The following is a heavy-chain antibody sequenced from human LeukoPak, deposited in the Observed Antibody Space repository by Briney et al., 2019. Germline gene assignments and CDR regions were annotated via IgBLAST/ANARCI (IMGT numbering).Heavy chain of an antibody. J-gene: IGHJ3*02. CDR1: GFTFSSYA. D-gene: IGHD5-18*01. Sequence: GESLRLSCAASGFTFSSYAMSWVRQAPGKGLEWVSAISGSGGSTYYADSVKGRFTISRDNSKNTLYLQMNSLRAEDTAVYYCAKDYWDTAMVDDAFDIWGQGTMVTVSS. CDR2: ISGSGGST. CDR3: AKDYWDTAMVDDAFDI. V-gene: IGHV3-23*01.